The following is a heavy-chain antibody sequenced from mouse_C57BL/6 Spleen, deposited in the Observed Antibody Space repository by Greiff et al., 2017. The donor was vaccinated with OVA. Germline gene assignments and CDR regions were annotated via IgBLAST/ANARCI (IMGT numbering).Heavy chain of an antibody. V-gene: IGHV1-55*01. D-gene: IGHD1-1*01. CDR3: ARENYYGSSYVRYFDV. CDR2: IYPGSGST. CDR1: GYTFTSYW. Sequence: QVHVKQPGAELVKPGASVKMSCKASGYTFTSYWITWVKQRPGQGLEWIGDIYPGSGSTNYNEKLKSKATLTVDTSSSTAYMQLSSLASEDSAVYYCARENYYGSSYVRYFDVWGTGTTVTVSS. J-gene: IGHJ1*03.